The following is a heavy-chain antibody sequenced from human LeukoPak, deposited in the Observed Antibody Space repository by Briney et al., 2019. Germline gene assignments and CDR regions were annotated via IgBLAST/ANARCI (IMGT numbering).Heavy chain of an antibody. Sequence: PSQTLSLTCTVSGGSISSGSYYWSWIRQPAGKGLEWIGRIYTSGSTNYNPSLKSRVTISVDTSKNQFSLKLSSVTAADTAVYYCARGNFAPLGYCSGGSCYHGLVDYWGQGTLVTVSS. CDR1: GGSISSGSYY. D-gene: IGHD2-15*01. V-gene: IGHV4-61*02. CDR3: ARGNFAPLGYCSGGSCYHGLVDY. J-gene: IGHJ4*02. CDR2: IYTSGST.